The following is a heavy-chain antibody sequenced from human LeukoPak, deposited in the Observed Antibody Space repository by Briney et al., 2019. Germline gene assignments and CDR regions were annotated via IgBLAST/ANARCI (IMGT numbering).Heavy chain of an antibody. CDR1: GFAFSTYG. V-gene: IGHV3-30*02. CDR2: IRYDGSVQ. D-gene: IGHD3-3*01. Sequence: GGSLRLSCAASGFAFSTYGMHWVHQAPDKGLEWVAFIRYDGSVQYYTDSVTGRFTISRDNAKNSLYLQMNSLRAEDTAVYYCAKAVPIFGVVTTNHYFDYWGQGTLVTVSS. CDR3: AKAVPIFGVVTTNHYFDY. J-gene: IGHJ4*02.